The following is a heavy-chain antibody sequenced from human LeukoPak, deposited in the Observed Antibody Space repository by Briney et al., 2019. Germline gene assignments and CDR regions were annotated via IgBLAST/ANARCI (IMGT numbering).Heavy chain of an antibody. Sequence: GGSLRLSXAASGFTFSNAWMSWVSQAPGKGLEWVGRIKSKTDGGTTDYAAPVKGRFTISRDDSKNTLYLQMNSLKTEDTAVYCCTTGIWSGYYFDYWGQGTLVTVSS. V-gene: IGHV3-15*01. J-gene: IGHJ4*02. CDR1: GFTFSNAW. CDR2: IKSKTDGGTT. CDR3: TTGIWSGYYFDY. D-gene: IGHD3-3*01.